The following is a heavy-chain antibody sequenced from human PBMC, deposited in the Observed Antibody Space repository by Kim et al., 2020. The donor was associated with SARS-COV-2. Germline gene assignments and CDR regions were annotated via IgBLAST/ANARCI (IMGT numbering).Heavy chain of an antibody. J-gene: IGHJ5*02. CDR1: GFTVSSNY. CDR2: IYSGGST. D-gene: IGHD3-3*01. CDR3: ARYLTIFGGGGDWFDP. V-gene: IGHV3-53*01. Sequence: GGSLRLSCAASGFTVSSNYMSWVRQAPGKGLEWVSVIYSGGSTYYADSVKGRFTISRDNSKNTLYLQMNSLRAEDTAVYYCARYLTIFGGGGDWFDPWGQGTLVTVSS.